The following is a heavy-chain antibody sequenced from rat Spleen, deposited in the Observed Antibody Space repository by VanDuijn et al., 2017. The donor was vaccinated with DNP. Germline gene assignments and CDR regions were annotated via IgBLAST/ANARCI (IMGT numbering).Heavy chain of an antibody. Sequence: EVQLVESDGGPVQPGRSLKLSCVASGFIFSNYDMAWVRQAPKKGLEWVATISYDGSSTNYRNSVKGRFTISRDNAKSNLYLQMNSLRSEDTATYYCARHRTIMPYYYAMDAWGQGASVTVSS. J-gene: IGHJ4*01. CDR3: ARHRTIMPYYYAMDA. CDR2: ISYDGSST. D-gene: IGHD3-8*01. CDR1: GFIFSNYD. V-gene: IGHV5-29*01.